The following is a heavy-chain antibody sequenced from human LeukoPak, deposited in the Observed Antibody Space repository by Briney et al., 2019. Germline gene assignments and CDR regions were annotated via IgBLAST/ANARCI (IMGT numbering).Heavy chain of an antibody. Sequence: GGSLRLSCAASGFSFRNYWMRWARQPPGKGLEGVATINEDGSEKYYVDSVKGRFTISRDNAKKSLFLEMNSLRAEDTAVYYCVTPTTSTLDHYWGQGTLLTVSS. V-gene: IGHV3-7*03. J-gene: IGHJ4*02. CDR1: GFSFRNYW. CDR3: VTPTTSTLDHY. D-gene: IGHD5/OR15-5a*01. CDR2: INEDGSEK.